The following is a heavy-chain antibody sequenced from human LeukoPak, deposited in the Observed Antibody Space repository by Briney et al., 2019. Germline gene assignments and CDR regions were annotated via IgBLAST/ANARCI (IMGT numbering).Heavy chain of an antibody. J-gene: IGHJ4*02. D-gene: IGHD1-26*01. CDR3: ARGSGSYQPLDY. CDR2: ISTTGST. CDR1: GGFISTHY. V-gene: IGHV4-4*07. Sequence: PSETLSLTCTVSGGFISTHYWSWIRQPAGKGLEWIGRISTTGSTNYNPSLSSRVTMSIDTSKNQFSLKLRSVTAADTAVYYCARGSGSYQPLDYWGQGTLVTVSS.